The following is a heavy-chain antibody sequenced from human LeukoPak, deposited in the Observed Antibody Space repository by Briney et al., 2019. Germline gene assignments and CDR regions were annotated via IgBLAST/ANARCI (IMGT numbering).Heavy chain of an antibody. CDR2: LSYGGTNK. V-gene: IGHV3-30-3*01. CDR3: ARTGANTAPLGAFDI. J-gene: IGHJ3*02. D-gene: IGHD5-18*01. CDR1: GFTFSDYA. Sequence: GRSLRLSCAASGFTFSDYAMHWVRQAPGKGLEWVAVLSYGGTNKYYADSVKGRFTISRDNSKNTMFLQMNSLRAEDTAVYYCARTGANTAPLGAFDIWGQGTMVTVSS.